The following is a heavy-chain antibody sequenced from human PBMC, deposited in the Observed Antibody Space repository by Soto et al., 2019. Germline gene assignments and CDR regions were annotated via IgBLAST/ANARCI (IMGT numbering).Heavy chain of an antibody. CDR3: ARGDEMTAVTIFEY. D-gene: IGHD4-17*01. J-gene: IGHJ4*02. V-gene: IGHV1-69*13. CDR1: GGAFGRYS. CDR2: VTPVFNTS. Sequence: GASVKVSCKASGGAFGRYSVSWVRQAPGQGLEWIGGVTPVFNTSNYSLKFQGRVAIFADLSTSTVFMELRSLRSEDTALYYCARGDEMTAVTIFEYWGQGTLVTVSS.